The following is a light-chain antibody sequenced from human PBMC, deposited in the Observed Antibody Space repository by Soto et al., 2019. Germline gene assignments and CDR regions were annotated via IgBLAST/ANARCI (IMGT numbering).Light chain of an antibody. V-gene: IGKV3D-15*01. Sequence: VVMTQSPATLSVSPGERATLSCRASLSVSSYLAWYQQKPGQAPRLLIYDASNRATGIPARFSGAGSGTDFTLTISSLQSEDFAVYYCQQHNNWPRTFGQGTKVDIK. J-gene: IGKJ1*01. CDR2: DAS. CDR3: QQHNNWPRT. CDR1: LSVSSY.